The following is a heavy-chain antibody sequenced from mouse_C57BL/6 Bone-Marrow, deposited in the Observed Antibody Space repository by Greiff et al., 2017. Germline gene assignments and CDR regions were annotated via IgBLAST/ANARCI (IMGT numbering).Heavy chain of an antibody. CDR3: TPLARFAY. V-gene: IGHV14-4*01. J-gene: IGHJ3*01. Sequence: VQLQQSGAELVRPGASVKLSCTASGFNIKDDYMHWVKQRPEQGLEWIGWIDPENGDTEYASKFQGKATITADTSSNTAYLQLSSLTSESTAVYFGTPLARFAYWGQGTLVTVSA. CDR1: GFNIKDDY. CDR2: IDPENGDT.